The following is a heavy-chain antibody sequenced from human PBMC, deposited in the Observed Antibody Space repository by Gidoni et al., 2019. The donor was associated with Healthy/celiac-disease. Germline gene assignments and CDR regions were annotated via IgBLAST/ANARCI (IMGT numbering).Heavy chain of an antibody. CDR1: GGTFSSYA. V-gene: IGHV1-69*01. D-gene: IGHD3-9*01. CDR2: IIPIFGTA. J-gene: IGHJ5*02. CDR3: ARGNDILTGYYYNWFDP. Sequence: QVQLVQSGAEVQKPGSSVKVSCKASGGTFSSYAISWVRQAPGQGLEWMGGIIPIFGTANYAQKFQGRVTITADESTSTAYMELSSLRSEDTAVYYCARGNDILTGYYYNWFDPWGQGTLVTVSS.